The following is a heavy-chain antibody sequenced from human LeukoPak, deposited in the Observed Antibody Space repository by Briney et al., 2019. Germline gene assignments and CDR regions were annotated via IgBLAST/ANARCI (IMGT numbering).Heavy chain of an antibody. Sequence: GESLKISCKASGYSFGTYWIAWVRQMPGKGLEWMAPIHPGDSRTRYSPSFQGQVTLSADKSITTAYLQWSSLRASDTAMYFCARPLVVAAIPGAFDIWGQGTMVTVSS. CDR1: GYSFGTYW. J-gene: IGHJ3*02. D-gene: IGHD2-21*02. CDR3: ARPLVVAAIPGAFDI. CDR2: IHPGDSRT. V-gene: IGHV5-51*01.